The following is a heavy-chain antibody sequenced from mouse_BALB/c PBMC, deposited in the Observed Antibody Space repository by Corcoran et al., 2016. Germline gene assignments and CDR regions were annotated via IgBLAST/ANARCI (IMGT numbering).Heavy chain of an antibody. CDR1: GYTFTSYV. J-gene: IGHJ4*01. CDR2: INPYNDGT. Sequence: EVQLQQSGPELVKPGASVKMSCKASGYTFTSYVMHWVKQKPGQGLEWIGYINPYNDGTKYNEKFKGKATLTSDKSSSTAYMELSSLTSEDSAVYYCARRGDGYYVNYAMDYWGQGTSVTVSS. V-gene: IGHV1S136*01. CDR3: ARRGDGYYVNYAMDY. D-gene: IGHD2-3*01.